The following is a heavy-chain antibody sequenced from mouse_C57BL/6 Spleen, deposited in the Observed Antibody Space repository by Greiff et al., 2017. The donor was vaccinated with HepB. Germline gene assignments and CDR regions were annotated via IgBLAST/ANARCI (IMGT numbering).Heavy chain of an antibody. CDR1: GYTFTDYN. CDR2: INPNNGGT. V-gene: IGHV1-18*01. CDR3: ARSIYYYGSTPFAY. Sequence: VEPGASVKIPCKASGYTFTDYNMDWVKQSHGKSLEWIGDINPNNGGTIYNQKFKGKATLTVDKSSSTAYMELRSLTSEDTAVYYCARSIYYYGSTPFAYWGQGTLVTVSA. D-gene: IGHD1-1*01. J-gene: IGHJ3*01.